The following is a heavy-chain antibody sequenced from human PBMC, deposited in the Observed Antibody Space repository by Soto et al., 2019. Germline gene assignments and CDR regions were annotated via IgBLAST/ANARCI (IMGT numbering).Heavy chain of an antibody. Sequence: SETLSLTCAVYGGSFSGYYWSWIRQPPGKGLEWIGEINHSGSTNYNPSLKSRVTISVDTSKNQFSLKLSSVTAADTAVYYCARGLKSYGSGPQTAYYGMDVWGQGTTVTVSS. D-gene: IGHD3-10*01. CDR3: ARGLKSYGSGPQTAYYGMDV. V-gene: IGHV4-34*01. CDR1: GGSFSGYY. CDR2: INHSGST. J-gene: IGHJ6*02.